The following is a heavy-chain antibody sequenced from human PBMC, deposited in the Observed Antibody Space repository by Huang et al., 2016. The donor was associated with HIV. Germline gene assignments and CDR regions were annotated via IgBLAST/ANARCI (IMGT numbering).Heavy chain of an antibody. J-gene: IGHJ3*01. V-gene: IGHV3-30*02. Sequence: QVRLVESGGGVVQPGASLTLSCSASGFPFSASGMDWVRQGPGKGLGWVSFISYDGNNDYLIGSVKGRFTISRDNSNNTLYLRMNSLRPEDTAVYYCVKERGSSRARSSFDFWGQGTSVIVSS. CDR3: VKERGSSRARSSFDF. CDR1: GFPFSASG. D-gene: IGHD6-13*01. CDR2: ISYDGNND.